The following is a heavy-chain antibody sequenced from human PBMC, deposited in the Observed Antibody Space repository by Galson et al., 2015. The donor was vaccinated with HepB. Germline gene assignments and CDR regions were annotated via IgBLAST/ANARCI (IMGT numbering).Heavy chain of an antibody. CDR2: ISGSGGST. J-gene: IGHJ6*03. V-gene: IGHV3-23*01. D-gene: IGHD6-6*01. CDR1: GFTFSSYA. Sequence: SLRLSCAASGFTFSSYAMSWVRQAPGKGLEWVSAISGSGGSTYYADSVKGRFTISRDNSKNTLYLQMNSLRAEDTAVYYCAKGSEYSSFTNYYYYYMDVWGKGTTVTVSS. CDR3: AKGSEYSSFTNYYYYYMDV.